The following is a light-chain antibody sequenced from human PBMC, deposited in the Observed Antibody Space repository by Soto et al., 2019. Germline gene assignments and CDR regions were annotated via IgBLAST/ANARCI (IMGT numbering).Light chain of an antibody. CDR1: QSISSY. V-gene: IGKV1-39*01. CDR3: QQSYSTPPT. J-gene: IGKJ1*01. Sequence: IQMAQSPSSLSTSAWETIPITCRASQSISSYLNWYQQKPGKAPKLLIYAASSLQSGVPSRFSGSGSGTDFTLTISSLQPEDFATYYCQQSYSTPPTFGQGTKVDIK. CDR2: AAS.